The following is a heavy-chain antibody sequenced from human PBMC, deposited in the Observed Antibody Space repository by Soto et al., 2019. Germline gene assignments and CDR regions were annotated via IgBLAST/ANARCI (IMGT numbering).Heavy chain of an antibody. CDR2: ISYDGSNK. CDR1: GFTFSSYA. CDR3: ARDPGSSGWYVGEY. D-gene: IGHD6-19*01. V-gene: IGHV3-30-3*01. J-gene: IGHJ4*02. Sequence: QVQLVESGGGVVQPGRSLRLSCAASGFTFSSYAMHWVRQAPGKGLEWVAIISYDGSNKYYADSVKGRFSISRDNSKNTLYLQMNSLRADDTAVYYCARDPGSSGWYVGEYWGQGTLVTVSS.